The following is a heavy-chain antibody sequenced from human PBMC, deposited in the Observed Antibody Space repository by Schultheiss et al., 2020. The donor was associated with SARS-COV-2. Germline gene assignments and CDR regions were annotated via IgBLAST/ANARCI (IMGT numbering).Heavy chain of an antibody. D-gene: IGHD1-26*01. V-gene: IGHV3-23*01. CDR3: ARALSGSYFTGLDY. CDR1: GFTFSSYA. CDR2: ISGSGGST. Sequence: GGSLRLSCAASGFTFSSYAMSWVRQAPGKGLEWVSAISGSGGSTYYADSVKGRFTISRDNSRNTLYLQMNSLRAEDTAVYYCARALSGSYFTGLDYWGQGTLVTVSS. J-gene: IGHJ4*02.